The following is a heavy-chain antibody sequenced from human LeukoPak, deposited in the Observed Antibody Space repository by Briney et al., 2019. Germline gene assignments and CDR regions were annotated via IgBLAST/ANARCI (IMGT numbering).Heavy chain of an antibody. CDR1: GFTFSTYG. J-gene: IGHJ3*02. CDR2: IWSDGTNR. V-gene: IGHV3-33*06. Sequence: GRSLRLCCAASGFTFSTYGMHWVRQAPGKGLEWVAVIWSDGTNRFYADSVKGRFTFSRDNSKNTLSLQMNSLRAEDTAVYYCVKERGPFDAFDIWGHGTMVTVSS. CDR3: VKERGPFDAFDI.